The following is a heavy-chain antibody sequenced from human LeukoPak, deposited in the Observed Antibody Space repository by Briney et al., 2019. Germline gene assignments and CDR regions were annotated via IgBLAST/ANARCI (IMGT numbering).Heavy chain of an antibody. D-gene: IGHD6-6*01. CDR2: IYYSGST. CDR1: GGSISSYY. Sequence: SETLSLTYTVSGGSISSYYWSWIRQPPGKGLEWIGYIYYSGSTNYNPSLKSRVTISVDTSKNQFSLKLSSVTAADTAVYYCARGFAARRGYYYYYMDVWGKGTTVTVSS. J-gene: IGHJ6*03. CDR3: ARGFAARRGYYYYYMDV. V-gene: IGHV4-59*01.